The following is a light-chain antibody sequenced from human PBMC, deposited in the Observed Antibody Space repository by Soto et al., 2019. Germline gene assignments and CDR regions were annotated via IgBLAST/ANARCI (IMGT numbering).Light chain of an antibody. CDR3: QQDNNLPIT. Sequence: ILMTQSPSSLSASPGERATLSCRASQSVSSYLAWYQQKPGQAPRLLIYGASTRATGIPARFSGSGSGTEFTLTISSLQSEDFAIYYCQQDNNLPITFGQGTRLEIK. CDR1: QSVSSY. V-gene: IGKV3-15*01. CDR2: GAS. J-gene: IGKJ5*01.